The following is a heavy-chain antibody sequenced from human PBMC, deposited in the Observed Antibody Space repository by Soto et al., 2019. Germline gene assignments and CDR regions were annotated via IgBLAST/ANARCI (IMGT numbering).Heavy chain of an antibody. CDR1: GYTFTSYG. CDR2: ISAYNGNT. Sequence: QVQLVQSGAEVKKPGASVKVSCKASGYTFTSYGISWVRQAPGQGLEWMGWISAYNGNTNYAQKHQGRVTMTTDTSTSTAYMELRSLRSDDTAVYYCARDIVVVVAATLRYYYYYGMDVWGQGTTVTVSS. D-gene: IGHD2-15*01. J-gene: IGHJ6*02. V-gene: IGHV1-18*01. CDR3: ARDIVVVVAATLRYYYYYGMDV.